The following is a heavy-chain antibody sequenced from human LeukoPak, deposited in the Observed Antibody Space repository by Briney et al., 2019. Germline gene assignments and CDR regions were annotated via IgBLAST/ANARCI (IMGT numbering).Heavy chain of an antibody. CDR1: GGSISTYY. V-gene: IGHV4-59*01. CDR2: IYYSGTT. D-gene: IGHD2-8*02. CDR3: ARTGGTIDY. Sequence: PSETLSLTCTVSGGSISTYYWTWIRQPPGKGLEWIGYIYYSGTTNYNPSLKSRVTMSVDTSKNQFSLRLNSVTAADTAVYYCARTGGTIDYWGQGTLVTVSS. J-gene: IGHJ4*02.